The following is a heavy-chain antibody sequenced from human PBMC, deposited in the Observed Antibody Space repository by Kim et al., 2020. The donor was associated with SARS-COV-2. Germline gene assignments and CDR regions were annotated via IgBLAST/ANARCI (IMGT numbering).Heavy chain of an antibody. V-gene: IGHV4-31*03. D-gene: IGHD3-10*01. J-gene: IGHJ4*02. CDR2: IYYSGST. CDR1: GGSISSGGYY. Sequence: SETLSLTCTVSGGSISSGGYYWSWIRQHPGKGLEWIGYIYYSGSTYYNPSLKSRVTISVDTSKNQFSLKLSSVTAADTAVYYCSRVDYYGSGNPQYYFDYWGQGTLVTVSS. CDR3: SRVDYYGSGNPQYYFDY.